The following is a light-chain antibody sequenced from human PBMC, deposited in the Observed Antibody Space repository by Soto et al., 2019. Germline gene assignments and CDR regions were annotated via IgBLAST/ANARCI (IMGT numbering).Light chain of an antibody. CDR1: QTVNANF. CDR3: HQSGDSPT. CDR2: GVS. Sequence: EIVLTQSPGTLSLSPGERATLYCRSSQTVNANFLAWYQQKTGQAPRLLIYGVSNRAPGIPDRFSGSGSGTDITLTISRLENEDFAVYYCHQSGDSPTFGQGTRVEIK. J-gene: IGKJ1*01. V-gene: IGKV3-20*01.